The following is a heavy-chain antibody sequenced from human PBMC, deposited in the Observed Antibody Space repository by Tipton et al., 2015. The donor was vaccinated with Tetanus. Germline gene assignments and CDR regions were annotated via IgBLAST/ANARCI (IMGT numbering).Heavy chain of an antibody. J-gene: IGHJ4*02. CDR1: GDSISSGGPY. CDR2: IHHTGST. D-gene: IGHD3-10*01. V-gene: IGHV4-31*03. Sequence: TLSLTCTVSGDSISSGGPYWSWIRQFPGKGLEWMGYIHHTGSTYYNPSLKTRITLSVDTSKNQFSLKLTSVTAADTAVYYCARHNPSGLWFGELDSSFDYWGQGTLVTVSS. CDR3: ARHNPSGLWFGELDSSFDY.